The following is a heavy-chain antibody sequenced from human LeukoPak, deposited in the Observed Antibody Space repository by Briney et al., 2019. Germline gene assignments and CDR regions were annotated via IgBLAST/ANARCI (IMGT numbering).Heavy chain of an antibody. CDR1: GFTFSTYA. J-gene: IGHJ4*02. D-gene: IGHD3-3*01. Sequence: GGSLRLSCAASGFTFSTYAMGWVRRAPGKGLEWVSYISASGTSTYYADSVKGRFTISRDISKSTLYLQMNSLRAEDTAVFYCAKGRITIFGVLTHFDHWGQGTLVTVSS. CDR2: ISASGTST. CDR3: AKGRITIFGVLTHFDH. V-gene: IGHV3-23*01.